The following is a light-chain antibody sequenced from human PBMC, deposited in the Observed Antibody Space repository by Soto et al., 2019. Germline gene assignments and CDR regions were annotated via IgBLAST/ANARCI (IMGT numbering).Light chain of an antibody. CDR2: GAS. V-gene: IGKV3-20*01. J-gene: IGKJ1*01. CDR1: QSVSNNY. Sequence: IALTQSPGTLSLSPGYRASLSCRASQSVSNNYLAWYQQNPGQAPRLLIYGASNRATGIPDRFSGSGSGTDFTLTISRLEPEDFAVYYCQQYVSSGTFGQGTKVDIK. CDR3: QQYVSSGT.